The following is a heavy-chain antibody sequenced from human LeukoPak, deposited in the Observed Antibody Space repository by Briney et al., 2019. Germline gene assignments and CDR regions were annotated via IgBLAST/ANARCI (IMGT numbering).Heavy chain of an antibody. D-gene: IGHD1-26*01. CDR2: ISAYNGNT. CDR1: GYTFTSYG. Sequence: ASVTVSCKASGYTFTSYGMRWVRQAPRQGLEGMGWISAYNGNTNYAQKLQGRVTMTTDTSTSTAYMELRSLRSDDTAVYYCARDERPTIVGATVTDYWGQGTLVTVSS. CDR3: ARDERPTIVGATVTDY. V-gene: IGHV1-18*01. J-gene: IGHJ4*02.